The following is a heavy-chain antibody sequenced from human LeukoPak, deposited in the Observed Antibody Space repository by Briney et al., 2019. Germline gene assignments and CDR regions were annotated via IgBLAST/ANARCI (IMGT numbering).Heavy chain of an antibody. J-gene: IGHJ4*02. CDR1: RLSFSSYV. CDR2: ISSSSSFI. D-gene: IGHD2-15*01. V-gene: IGHV3-48*02. Sequence: GGSLRLSCGASRLSFSSYVMNWVRQAPGKGLEWVSYISSSSSFIYYADSVKGRFTLSRDKAKNSLYLQMNSMIDEDTALYYCAMALGNCGGGSCRPYFYYWGQGTLVTVSS. CDR3: AMALGNCGGGSCRPYFYY.